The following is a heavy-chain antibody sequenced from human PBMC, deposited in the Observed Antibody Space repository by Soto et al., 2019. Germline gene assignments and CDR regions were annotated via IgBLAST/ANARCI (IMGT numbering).Heavy chain of an antibody. V-gene: IGHV3-74*01. CDR2: INGDGSTK. CDR1: GLTFSSYW. J-gene: IGHJ4*02. D-gene: IGHD6-6*01. CDR3: ARVSRSIAVRELDY. Sequence: GGSLRLSCAASGLTFSSYWMHWVRQAPGEGLAWVSSINGDGSTKNYADSVKGRFTIFRDNSKNTLYLQMNSLRAEDTAVYYCARVSRSIAVRELDYWGQETLVTVSS.